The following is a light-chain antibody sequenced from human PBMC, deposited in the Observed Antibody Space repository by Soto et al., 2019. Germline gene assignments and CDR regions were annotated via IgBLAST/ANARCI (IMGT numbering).Light chain of an antibody. CDR3: QQTYSART. J-gene: IGKJ1*01. CDR2: AAS. Sequence: DIQMTQSPSSLSASVGDRLSITCRASQNIRSSLNWYQQKPGKAPKVLIYAASTLESGVPSRFSGSGSGTDFTLTISSLQPDDFANYYSQQTYSARTFGPLNKVEIK. CDR1: QNIRSS. V-gene: IGKV1-39*01.